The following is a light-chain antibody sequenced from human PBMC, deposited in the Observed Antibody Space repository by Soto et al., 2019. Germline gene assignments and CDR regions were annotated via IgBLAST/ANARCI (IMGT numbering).Light chain of an antibody. CDR2: KAS. CDR1: QTISTW. V-gene: IGKV1-5*03. Sequence: DIQMTQSPSTLSASVGDRVTITCRASQTISTWLAWYQQKPGQAPKLLIYKASTLQTGVPSRFSGSGSGADFTLTISSLQPEDFGTYYCQQYTSYYTFGQRTKVDIK. J-gene: IGKJ2*01. CDR3: QQYTSYYT.